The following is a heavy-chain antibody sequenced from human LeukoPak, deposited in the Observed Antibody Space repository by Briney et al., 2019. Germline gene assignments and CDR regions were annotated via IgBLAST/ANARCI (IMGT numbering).Heavy chain of an antibody. CDR2: INPNSGDT. J-gene: IGHJ4*02. CDR1: GYIFTDYY. Sequence: GASVKVSCKASGYIFTDYYMHWVRQAPGQGVEWVGRINPNSGDTSYAQKFQGRVSMTRDTSISTAYMDLSSLRSDDTAVYYCARVYSDYGDYWGQGTLVTVSS. V-gene: IGHV1-2*06. CDR3: ARVYSDYGDY. D-gene: IGHD4-11*01.